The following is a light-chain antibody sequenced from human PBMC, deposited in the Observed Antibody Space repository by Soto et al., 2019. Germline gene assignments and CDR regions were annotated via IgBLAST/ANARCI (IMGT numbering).Light chain of an antibody. CDR1: SSDVGGYNY. CDR3: SSYTSSSTLSV. V-gene: IGLV2-14*03. J-gene: IGLJ1*01. CDR2: DVS. Sequence: QSTLTKPASVSGSPGQSITISCTGTSSDVGGYNYVSWYQQHPGKAPKLMISDVSDRPSGVSNRFSGSKSGNTASLTISGLQAEDEAEYYCSSYTSSSTLSVFGTGTKLTVL.